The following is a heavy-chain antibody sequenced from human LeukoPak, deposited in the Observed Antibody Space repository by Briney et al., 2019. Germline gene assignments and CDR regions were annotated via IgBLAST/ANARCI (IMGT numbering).Heavy chain of an antibody. CDR1: GCSFTSYA. CDR3: ARDSRNRLPGFDY. V-gene: IGHV1-69*04. Sequence: SVKLSCKGSGCSFTSYAISWERQAPGQGLEWVGRIIPILGIANYAQKFQGRVTITADKSTSTAYMELSSLRSEDTAVEYCARDSRNRLPGFDYWGQGTLVTVSS. J-gene: IGHJ4*02. CDR2: IIPILGIA. D-gene: IGHD2-21*02.